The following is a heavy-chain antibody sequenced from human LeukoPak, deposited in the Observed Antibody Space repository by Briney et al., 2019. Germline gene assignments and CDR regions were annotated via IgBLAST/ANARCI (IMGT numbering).Heavy chain of an antibody. CDR1: GFTFSSYG. D-gene: IGHD1-26*01. Sequence: GGSLRLSCAACGFTFSSYGMHGVRQAPGKGLEWVAVIWYDGSNKYYADSVKGRFTISRDNSKNTLYLQMNSLRAEDTAVYYCAKELYSGSYGVDYWGQGTLVTVSS. CDR3: AKELYSGSYGVDY. V-gene: IGHV3-33*06. J-gene: IGHJ4*02. CDR2: IWYDGSNK.